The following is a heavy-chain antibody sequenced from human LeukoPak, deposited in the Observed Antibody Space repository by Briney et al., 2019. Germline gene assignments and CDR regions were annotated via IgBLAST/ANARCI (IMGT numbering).Heavy chain of an antibody. CDR3: AKIKYYYDSSGYYYY. J-gene: IGHJ4*02. CDR2: ITGSGDST. Sequence: GGSLRLSCAASGFIFSTYPMSWVRQAPGKGLEWVSAITGSGDSTFYADSVKGRFTISRDNSKNTLYLQMNSLRAEDTAVYYCAKIKYYYDSSGYYYYWGQGTLVTVSS. CDR1: GFIFSTYP. D-gene: IGHD3-22*01. V-gene: IGHV3-23*01.